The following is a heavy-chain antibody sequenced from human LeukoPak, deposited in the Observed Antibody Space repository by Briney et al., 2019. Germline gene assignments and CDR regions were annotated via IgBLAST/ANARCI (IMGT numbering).Heavy chain of an antibody. CDR1: GYSFADYY. CDR3: ATNILVRDIINWFDP. V-gene: IGHV1-2*02. J-gene: IGHJ5*02. CDR2: IKPNSGDT. D-gene: IGHD3-10*01. Sequence: GSVKVSCKASGYSFADYYMHWVRQAPGQGLEWMGWIKPNSGDTRSAQKFQGRVIMTRDTSTGTAYMELSSLRYDGTAVYYCATNILVRDIINWFDPWGQGTLVTVSS.